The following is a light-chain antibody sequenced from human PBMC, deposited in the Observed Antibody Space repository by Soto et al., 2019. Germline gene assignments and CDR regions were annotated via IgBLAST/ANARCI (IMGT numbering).Light chain of an antibody. Sequence: IQSPLFLSVTLGQPASISCRSSQSLLFTDGNSYLSWFQQRPGQSPRRLIYKVFNRESGVPDRFGGSGWDADFTLKISRVEAEDVGVYYCLQSTRWPWAVGQGTKVEIQ. J-gene: IGKJ1*01. CDR3: LQSTRWPWA. CDR1: QSLLFTDGNSY. CDR2: KVF. V-gene: IGKV2-30*01.